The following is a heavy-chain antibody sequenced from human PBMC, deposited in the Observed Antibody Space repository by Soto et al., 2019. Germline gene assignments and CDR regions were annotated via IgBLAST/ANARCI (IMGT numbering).Heavy chain of an antibody. CDR2: IYYSGRT. J-gene: IGHJ5*02. CDR3: ARDDSGVTNWLDP. Sequence: PSETLSLTCTVSGGSIGSYHWSWIRQSPGRGLEWIGLIYYSGRTNYHPSLESRVTISVDTSKNQFSLNLRSVTAADTAVYYCARDDSGVTNWLDPWGQGTLVTVSS. V-gene: IGHV4-59*01. CDR1: GGSIGSYH. D-gene: IGHD3-10*01.